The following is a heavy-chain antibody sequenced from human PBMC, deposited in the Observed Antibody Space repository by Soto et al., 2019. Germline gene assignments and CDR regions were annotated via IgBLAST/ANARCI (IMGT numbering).Heavy chain of an antibody. J-gene: IGHJ4*02. D-gene: IGHD1-26*01. CDR2: ISGRGGSS. V-gene: IGHV3-23*01. CDR1: GFSFSSYA. Sequence: EVRLLESGGGLIQPGGSLRLSCSASGFSFSSYAMMWVRQAPGKGLEWVSVISGRGGSSYFADSAKGRFTISRDNSKNMLYLEMNSLRAEDTAIYFCAKGSIEYSASVDYWGQGTLVIVSS. CDR3: AKGSIEYSASVDY.